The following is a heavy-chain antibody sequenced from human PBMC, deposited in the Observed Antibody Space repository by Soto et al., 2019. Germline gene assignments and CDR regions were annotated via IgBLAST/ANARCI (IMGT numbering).Heavy chain of an antibody. J-gene: IGHJ4*02. V-gene: IGHV1-69*08. D-gene: IGHD2-15*01. CDR3: ARDPDSYCSGGSCYTS. Sequence: QVQLVQSGAEVKKPGSSVKVSCKASGGTFSSYTISWVRHAPGQGLEWMGRIIPILGIANYAQKFQGRVTITXXKXTXXAYMELSSLRSEDTAVYYCARDPDSYCSGGSCYTSWGQGTLVTVSS. CDR1: GGTFSSYT. CDR2: IIPILGIA.